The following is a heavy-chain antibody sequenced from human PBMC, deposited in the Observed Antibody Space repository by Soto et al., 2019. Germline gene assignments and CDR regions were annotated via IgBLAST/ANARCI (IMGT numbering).Heavy chain of an antibody. CDR1: GGSFSGYY. CDR2: INHSGST. V-gene: IGHV4-34*01. CDR3: ARVGVGTRGGYYYYYGIDV. Sequence: LSLTCAVYGGSFSGYYWSWIRQPPGKGLEWIGEINHSGSTNYNPSLKSRVTISVDTSKNQFSLKLSSVTAADTAVYYCARVGVGTRGGYYYYYGIDVCGQGPTVTVYS. J-gene: IGHJ6*02. D-gene: IGHD1-7*01.